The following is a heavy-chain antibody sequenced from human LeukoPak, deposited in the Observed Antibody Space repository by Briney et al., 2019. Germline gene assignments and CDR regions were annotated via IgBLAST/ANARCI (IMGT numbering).Heavy chain of an antibody. CDR2: INAGNGNT. J-gene: IGHJ4*02. D-gene: IGHD2-15*01. Sequence: GSVKVSCKASGYTFTSYAMHWVRQAPGQRLEWMGWINAGNGNTKYSQKFEGRVTITRDTSASTAYMELSSLRSEDTAVYYCARGGSGCSCYYWGQGTLVTVSS. V-gene: IGHV1-3*01. CDR1: GYTFTSYA. CDR3: ARGGSGCSCYY.